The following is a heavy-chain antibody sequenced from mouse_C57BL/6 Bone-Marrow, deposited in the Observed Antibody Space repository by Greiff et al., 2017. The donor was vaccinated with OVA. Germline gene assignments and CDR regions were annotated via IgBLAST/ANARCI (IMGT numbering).Heavy chain of an antibody. V-gene: IGHV1-63*01. CDR3: ARRGQYSAWFAY. CDR2: IYPGGGYT. J-gene: IGHJ3*01. Sequence: QVQLQQSGAELVRPGTSVKMSCKASGYTFTNYWIGWAKQRPGHGLEWIGDIYPGGGYTNYNEKFKGKATLTAYNSSSTAYMQFSSLTSEDSAIYYCARRGQYSAWFAYWGQGTLVTVSA. D-gene: IGHD3-1*01. CDR1: GYTFTNYW.